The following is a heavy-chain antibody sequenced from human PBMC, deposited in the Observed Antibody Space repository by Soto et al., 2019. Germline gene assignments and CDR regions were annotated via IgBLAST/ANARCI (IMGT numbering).Heavy chain of an antibody. CDR1: GFTFSYNY. CDR3: VXTTYFSDSSIYTRFFDY. J-gene: IGHJ4*02. CDR2: SRDKAQGYST. V-gene: IGHV3-72*01. D-gene: IGHD3-22*01. Sequence: GGSLRLSCTGSGFTFSYNYIDWVRQAPGKGLEWVGRSRDKAQGYSTIYAASVKGRFTTSRDESKSSVYLQMNSLKTEDTAIYYCVXTTYFSDSSIYTRFFDYWGQGTLVTVSS.